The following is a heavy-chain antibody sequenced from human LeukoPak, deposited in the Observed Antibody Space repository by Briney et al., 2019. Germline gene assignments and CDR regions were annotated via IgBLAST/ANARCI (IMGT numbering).Heavy chain of an antibody. J-gene: IGHJ4*02. CDR3: TLVGATSDY. D-gene: IGHD1-26*01. CDR2: ISGSGDTL. Sequence: GGSLRLSCAASGFTFSNHGMNWVRQAPGKGLEWVSGISGSGDTLYYADSVKGRFTISRDDSKNTAYLQMNSLKTEDTAVYYCTLVGATSDYWGQGTLVTVSS. CDR1: GFTFSNHG. V-gene: IGHV3-23*01.